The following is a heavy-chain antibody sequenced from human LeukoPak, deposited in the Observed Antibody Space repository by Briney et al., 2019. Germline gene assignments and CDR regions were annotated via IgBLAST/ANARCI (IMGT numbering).Heavy chain of an antibody. V-gene: IGHV3-7*03. Sequence: GGSLRLSCAASGFTFSSYWMSWVRQAPGKGLEWVANIKQDGSEKYYVDSVKGRFTISRDNAKNSLYLQMNSLRAEDTALYYCAKDIRGPYTAFNYWGQGTLVTVSS. D-gene: IGHD5-18*01. CDR1: GFTFSSYW. CDR3: AKDIRGPYTAFNY. CDR2: IKQDGSEK. J-gene: IGHJ4*02.